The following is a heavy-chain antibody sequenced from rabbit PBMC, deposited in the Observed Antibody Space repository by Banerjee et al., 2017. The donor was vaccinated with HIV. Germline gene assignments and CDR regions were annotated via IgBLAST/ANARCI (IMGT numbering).Heavy chain of an antibody. CDR3: ARTYGDSGYYLYFNL. D-gene: IGHD1-1*01. Sequence: QEQLVESGGDLVKPGASLTLTCTASGFDLSSYYYMSWVRQAPGKGLEWIGCIYAGDGSTYYASWVNGRFTISRSTSLNTVTLQMTSLTAADTATYFCARTYGDSGYYLYFNLWGPGTLVTVS. J-gene: IGHJ4*01. V-gene: IGHV1S47*01. CDR1: GFDLSSYY. CDR2: IYAGDGST.